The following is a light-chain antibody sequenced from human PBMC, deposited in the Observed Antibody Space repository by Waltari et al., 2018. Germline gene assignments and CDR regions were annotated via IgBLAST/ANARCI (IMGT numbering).Light chain of an antibody. CDR1: SRDGGGSNY. CDR3: SSYTSSSTLV. V-gene: IGLV2-14*01. Sequence: QSALTQPASVSGSPGQSITISCTGTSRDGGGSNYVSWYQQHPGKAPKLMIYDVSKLPSGVSNRFSGSKSANTASLTISGLQAEDEADYYCSSYTSSSTLVFGGGTKLTVL. CDR2: DVS. J-gene: IGLJ3*02.